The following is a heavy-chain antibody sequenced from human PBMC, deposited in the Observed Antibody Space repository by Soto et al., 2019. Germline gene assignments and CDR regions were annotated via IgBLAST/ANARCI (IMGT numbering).Heavy chain of an antibody. J-gene: IGHJ4*02. CDR3: ARGGGPFYDYIWGIYRYTPFDY. Sequence: SETLSLTCAVYGGSFSGYYWSWIRQPPGKGLEWIGEINHSGSTNYNPSLKSRVTISVDTSKNQFSLKLSSVTAADTAVYYCARGGGPFYDYIWGIYRYTPFDYWGQEPLFTVS. V-gene: IGHV4-34*01. CDR1: GGSFSGYY. D-gene: IGHD3-16*02. CDR2: INHSGST.